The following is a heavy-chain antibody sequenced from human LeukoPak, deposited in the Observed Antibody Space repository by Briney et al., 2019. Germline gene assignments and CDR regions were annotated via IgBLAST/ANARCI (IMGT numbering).Heavy chain of an antibody. V-gene: IGHV3-20*04. J-gene: IGHJ4*02. CDR1: GFTFDDYG. Sequence: PGGSLRLSCAASGFTFDDYGMSWVRQAPGKGLEWVPGINWNGGSTGYADSVKGRFTISRDNAKISLYLQMHSLRAEDTALYYCAREGVYYYDSSGSYYFDYWGQGTLVIVSS. CDR3: AREGVYYYDSSGSYYFDY. D-gene: IGHD3-22*01. CDR2: INWNGGST.